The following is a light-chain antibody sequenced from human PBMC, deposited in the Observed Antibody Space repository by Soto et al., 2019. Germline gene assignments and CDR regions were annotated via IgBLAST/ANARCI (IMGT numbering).Light chain of an antibody. Sequence: QYVLTQPPSVSGAPGQRVTISCTGSSNNIGAGYDVHWYQQLPGTAPKLLIYGNSNRPSGVPDRFSGSKSGTSASLAITGLQAEDEADYYCQSYDSSRGVFGGGTKLTVL. CDR3: QSYDSSRGV. CDR2: GNS. V-gene: IGLV1-40*01. CDR1: SNNIGAGYD. J-gene: IGLJ2*01.